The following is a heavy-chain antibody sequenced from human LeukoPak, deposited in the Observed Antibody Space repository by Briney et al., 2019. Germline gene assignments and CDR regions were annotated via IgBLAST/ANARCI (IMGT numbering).Heavy chain of an antibody. V-gene: IGHV3-30-3*01. J-gene: IGHJ4*02. Sequence: GGSLRLSCAASGFTFSTYAMHWVRQAPGKGLEWVALFSYDGSTKYYADSVKGRFTISRDNSKKSLYLQMNSLRAEDTAVYYCARAKEGFSGFDYLFDYWSQGTLVTVSS. CDR3: ARAKEGFSGFDYLFDY. CDR1: GFTFSTYA. CDR2: FSYDGSTK. D-gene: IGHD5-12*01.